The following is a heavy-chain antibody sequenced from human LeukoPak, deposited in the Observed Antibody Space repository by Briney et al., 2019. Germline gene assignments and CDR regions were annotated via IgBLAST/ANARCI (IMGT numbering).Heavy chain of an antibody. D-gene: IGHD6-19*01. Sequence: VASVTVSCKASGYTFTSYAMHWVRQAPGQRLEWMGWINAGNGYTKYSQEFQGRVTITRDTSASTAYMELSSLRSEDMAVYYCARVVKYSSGPLTDLLPYYFDYWGQGTLVTVSS. CDR3: ARVVKYSSGPLTDLLPYYFDY. CDR2: INAGNGYT. CDR1: GYTFTSYA. J-gene: IGHJ4*02. V-gene: IGHV1-3*03.